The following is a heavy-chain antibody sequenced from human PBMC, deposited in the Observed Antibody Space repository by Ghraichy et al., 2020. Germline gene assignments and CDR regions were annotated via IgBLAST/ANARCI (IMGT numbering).Heavy chain of an antibody. CDR2: TYHDGTT. V-gene: IGHV4-30-2*06. J-gene: IGHJ4*02. Sequence: SETLSLTCAVSGDVIGAGGYSWSWIRQSPGKGLEWVGYTYHDGTTHLIPSLKNRVTILVDKSKNQFSLNLSSLTAADTAVYYCARGAHDYAFDFWGQGAPVTVTS. CDR3: ARGAHDYAFDF. CDR1: GDVIGAGGYS. D-gene: IGHD4-17*01.